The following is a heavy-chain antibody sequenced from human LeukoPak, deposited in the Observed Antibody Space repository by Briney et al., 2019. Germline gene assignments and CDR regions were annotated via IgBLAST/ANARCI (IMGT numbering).Heavy chain of an antibody. CDR2: VHRSVNT. D-gene: IGHD3-9*01. V-gene: IGHV4-4*07. CDR3: ARDDFEYSVHYGMDV. CDR1: GVSISTYY. Sequence: SETLSLTCTVSGVSISTYYWSWIRQPAGKGLEWIGRVHRSVNTNYNPSLQSRVTMSVDTSKNQISLRLRFVTAADTAVYYCARDDFEYSVHYGMDVWGQGTGVTVSS. J-gene: IGHJ6*02.